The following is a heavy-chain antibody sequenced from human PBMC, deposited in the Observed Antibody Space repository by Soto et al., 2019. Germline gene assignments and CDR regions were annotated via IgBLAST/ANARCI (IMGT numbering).Heavy chain of an antibody. CDR3: GSVFEH. Sequence: ERQLVESGGGLVQPGGSLRLSCAASGITFTDYWIHWVRQVPGKGLVWVSRINNDGSGTSYADSVKGRFTISRDNAKNTLFLQMNSLRAEDTAVYYCGSVFEHWGQGVLVTVSS. CDR1: GITFTDYW. J-gene: IGHJ4*02. CDR2: INNDGSGT. V-gene: IGHV3-74*01.